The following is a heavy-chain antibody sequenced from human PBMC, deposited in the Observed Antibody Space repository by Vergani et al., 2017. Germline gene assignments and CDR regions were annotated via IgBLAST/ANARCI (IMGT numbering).Heavy chain of an antibody. Sequence: EVQLVQSGAEVKKPGESLKISCQGSGYSFTRYWIGWVRQMPGKGLEWMGIINPGDSDTRYSPSFQGTVTHSVDKSINTAYLQWSSLKASDTAMYYCATEGWYYNDMRLDPWGQGTQVTVSS. CDR2: INPGDSDT. D-gene: IGHD3-22*01. J-gene: IGHJ5*02. CDR3: ATEGWYYNDMRLDP. CDR1: GYSFTRYW. V-gene: IGHV5-51*03.